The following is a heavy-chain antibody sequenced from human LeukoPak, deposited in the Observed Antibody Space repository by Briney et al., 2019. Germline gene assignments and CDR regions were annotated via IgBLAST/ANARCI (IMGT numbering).Heavy chain of an antibody. Sequence: GGSLRLSCAASGFTFSTYRMSWVRQAPGKGLEWVANIKQDGSEKHYVDSVKGRFTISRDNAKNSLYLQMSSLRAEDTAVFYCTRVEETATTAAIIRKYSYYYYYMDVWGKGNTVTVSS. CDR1: GFTFSTYR. CDR3: TRVEETATTAAIIRKYSYYYYYMDV. CDR2: IKQDGSEK. D-gene: IGHD4-11*01. J-gene: IGHJ6*03. V-gene: IGHV3-7*01.